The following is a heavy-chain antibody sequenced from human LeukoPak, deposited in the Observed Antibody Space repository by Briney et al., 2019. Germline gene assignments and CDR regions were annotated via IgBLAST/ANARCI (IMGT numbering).Heavy chain of an antibody. CDR3: ARGSHNSSGYYFDY. J-gene: IGHJ4*02. Sequence: PSETLSLTCAVYGGSFSGYYWSWIRQPPGKGLEWIGEINHSGSTNYNPSLKSRVTISVDTSKNQFSLKLSSATAADTAVYYCARGSHNSSGYYFDYWGQGTLVTVSS. CDR1: GGSFSGYY. V-gene: IGHV4-34*01. CDR2: INHSGST. D-gene: IGHD3-22*01.